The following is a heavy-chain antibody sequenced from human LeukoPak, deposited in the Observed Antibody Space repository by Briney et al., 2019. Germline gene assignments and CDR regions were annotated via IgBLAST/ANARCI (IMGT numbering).Heavy chain of an antibody. CDR3: TSSADAFDV. Sequence: GGSLKLSCAASGFTFSGSAMHWVRQASGKGLEWVGRIRSKANSYATAYAASVKGRFTISRDDSKNTAYLQMNSLKTEDTAVYYCTSSADAFDVWGQGTMVTVSS. V-gene: IGHV3-73*01. D-gene: IGHD1-26*01. CDR1: GFTFSGSA. J-gene: IGHJ3*01. CDR2: IRSKANSYAT.